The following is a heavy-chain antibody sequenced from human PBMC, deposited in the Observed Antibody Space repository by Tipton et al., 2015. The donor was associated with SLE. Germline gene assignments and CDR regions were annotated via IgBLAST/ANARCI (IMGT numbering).Heavy chain of an antibody. CDR1: GFTFSSYG. V-gene: IGHV4-34*01. CDR3: ARGGGGSYRWFDP. J-gene: IGHJ5*02. D-gene: IGHD2-15*01. CDR2: INHSGST. Sequence: LRLSCAASGFTFSSYGMHWVRQAPGKGLEWIGEINHSGSTNYNPSLKSRVTISVDTSKKQFSLKLSSVTAADTAVYYCARGGGGSYRWFDPWGQGTLVTVSS.